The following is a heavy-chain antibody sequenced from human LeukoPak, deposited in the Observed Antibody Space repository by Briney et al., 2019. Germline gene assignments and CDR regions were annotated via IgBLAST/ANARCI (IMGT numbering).Heavy chain of an antibody. V-gene: IGHV1-46*01. J-gene: IGHJ4*02. CDR1: GYTFTSYY. Sequence: ASVKVSCKASGYTFTSYYIHWVRQAPGQGLEWMGIINPSGGSTSYAQKFQGRVTMTRDTSTSTVYMELSSLRSEDTAVYYCARVPYYDSSGYYQASDYWGQGTLVTVSS. CDR2: INPSGGST. D-gene: IGHD3-22*01. CDR3: ARVPYYDSSGYYQASDY.